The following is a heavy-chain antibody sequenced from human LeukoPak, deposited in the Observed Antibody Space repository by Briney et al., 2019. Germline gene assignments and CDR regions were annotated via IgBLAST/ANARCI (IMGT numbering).Heavy chain of an antibody. J-gene: IGHJ4*02. D-gene: IGHD3-22*01. CDR1: GYTFTGYY. V-gene: IGHV1-2*02. Sequence: ASVNVSCKASGYTFTGYYMHWVRQAPGQGLEWMGWINPNSGGTNYAQKLQGRVTMTTDTSTSTAYMELRSLRSDDTAVYYCARTVTYYYDSSGYYYFDYWGQGTLVTVSS. CDR2: INPNSGGT. CDR3: ARTVTYYYDSSGYYYFDY.